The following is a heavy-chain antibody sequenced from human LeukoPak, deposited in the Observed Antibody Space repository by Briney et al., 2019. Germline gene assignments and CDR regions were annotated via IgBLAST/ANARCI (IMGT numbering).Heavy chain of an antibody. V-gene: IGHV1-18*01. CDR1: GYTFTSYG. CDR2: ISAYNGNT. J-gene: IGHJ4*02. CDR3: ARGSNVLRFLEWLSNSDY. Sequence: GASVKVFCKASGYTFTSYGISWVRQAPGQGLEWMGWISAYNGNTNYAQKLQGRVTMTTDTSTSTAYMELRSLRSDDTAVYYCARGSNVLRFLEWLSNSDYWGQGTLVTVSS. D-gene: IGHD3-3*01.